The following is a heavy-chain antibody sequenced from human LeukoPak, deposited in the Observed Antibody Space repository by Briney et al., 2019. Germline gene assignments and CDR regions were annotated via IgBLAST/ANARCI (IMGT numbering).Heavy chain of an antibody. CDR2: ISAYNGNT. Sequence: ASVKVSCKASGYTLTSYGISWLRQAPGQGLEWMGWISAYNGNTNYAQKLQGRVTMTTDTSTSTAYMDLRSLRSDDTAVYYCARGVAVARYGMDVWGQGTTVTVSS. CDR1: GYTLTSYG. CDR3: ARGVAVARYGMDV. J-gene: IGHJ6*02. V-gene: IGHV1-18*01. D-gene: IGHD6-19*01.